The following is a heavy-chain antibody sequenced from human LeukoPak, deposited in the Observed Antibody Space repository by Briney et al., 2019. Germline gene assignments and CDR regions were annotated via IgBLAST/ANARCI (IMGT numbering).Heavy chain of an antibody. J-gene: IGHJ4*02. D-gene: IGHD1-26*01. Sequence: SETLSLTCTVSGGSISSYYWSWIRQPAGKGLEWIGRIYTSGSTNYNPSLKSRVTMSVDTSKNQFSLKLSSVTAAGTAVYYCARDSYSGSYSYFDYWGQGTLVTVSS. CDR2: IYTSGST. CDR1: GGSISSYY. V-gene: IGHV4-4*07. CDR3: ARDSYSGSYSYFDY.